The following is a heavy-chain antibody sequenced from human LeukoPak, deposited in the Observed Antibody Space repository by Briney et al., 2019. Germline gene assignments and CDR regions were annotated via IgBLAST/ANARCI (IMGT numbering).Heavy chain of an antibody. CDR2: IYPGDSDT. Sequence: GESLKISCKGSGYSFTSYWIGWVRQMPGKGLEWMGIIYPGDSDTRYSPSFQGQVTISADKSISTAYLQWSSLKASDTAMYYCARQGRLVRGYYYYYMDVWGKGTTVTVSS. J-gene: IGHJ6*03. CDR3: ARQGRLVRGYYYYYMDV. V-gene: IGHV5-51*01. CDR1: GYSFTSYW. D-gene: IGHD6-19*01.